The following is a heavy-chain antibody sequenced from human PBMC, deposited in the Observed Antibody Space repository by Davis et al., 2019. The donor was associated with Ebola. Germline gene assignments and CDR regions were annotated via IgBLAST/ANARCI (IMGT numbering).Heavy chain of an antibody. Sequence: GESLKISCKGSGYSFTSYWIGWVRQMPGKGLEWMGIIYPSDSDTKYSPSFQGQVTISADKSISTAYLQWSSLKASDTAMYYCARHKSLVVPAPVDYWGQGTLVTVSS. J-gene: IGHJ4*02. CDR1: GYSFTSYW. CDR3: ARHKSLVVPAPVDY. D-gene: IGHD2-2*01. CDR2: IYPSDSDT. V-gene: IGHV5-51*01.